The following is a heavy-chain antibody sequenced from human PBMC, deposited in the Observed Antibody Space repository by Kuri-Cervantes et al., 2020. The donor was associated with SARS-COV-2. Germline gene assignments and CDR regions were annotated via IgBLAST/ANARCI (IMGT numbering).Heavy chain of an antibody. CDR3: ARGASYSSGGDFDY. V-gene: IGHV3-53*01. J-gene: IGHJ4*02. CDR1: GFTVSGIY. CDR2: IYSGGTI. Sequence: GESLKISCAASGFTVSGIYMSWVRQAPGKGLEWLSVIYSGGTIYYADSVKGRFTISRDNSKNTLYLQMNRLRAEDTAVYYCARGASYSSGGDFDYWGQGNRSPSPQ. D-gene: IGHD6-19*01.